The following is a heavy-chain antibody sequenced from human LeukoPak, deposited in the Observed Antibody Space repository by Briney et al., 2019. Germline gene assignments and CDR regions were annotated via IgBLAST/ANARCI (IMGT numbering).Heavy chain of an antibody. D-gene: IGHD3-10*01. CDR3: AKLSGWFGELSEKRDAFDI. Sequence: GGSLRLSCAASGFTFSSYAMSWVRQAPGKGLEWVSAISGSGGSTYYADSVKGRFTISRDNSKNTLYLQMNSLRAEDTAVYYCAKLSGWFGELSEKRDAFDIWGQGTMVTVSS. CDR2: ISGSGGST. J-gene: IGHJ3*02. V-gene: IGHV3-23*01. CDR1: GFTFSSYA.